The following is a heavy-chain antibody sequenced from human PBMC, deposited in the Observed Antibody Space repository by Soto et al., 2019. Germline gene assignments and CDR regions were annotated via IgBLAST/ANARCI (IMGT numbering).Heavy chain of an antibody. D-gene: IGHD6-13*01. Sequence: PSYTISLTCAFYGGSVNVSYFGLILHPPRKGLEWIGEINHSGSTNYNPSLKSRVTISVDTSKNQFSLKLSSVTAADTAVYYCARKRGNSRSWYKENCFDPWGQGTLGTVYS. CDR2: INHSGST. J-gene: IGHJ5*02. CDR1: GGSVNVSY. CDR3: ARKRGNSRSWYKENCFDP. V-gene: IGHV4-34*01.